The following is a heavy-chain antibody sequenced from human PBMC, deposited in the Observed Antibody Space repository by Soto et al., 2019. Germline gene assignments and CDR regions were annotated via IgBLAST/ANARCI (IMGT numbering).Heavy chain of an antibody. J-gene: IGHJ3*02. CDR3: ARGRVVVRSDAIDI. V-gene: IGHV3-33*01. CDR2: IWYDGSNK. CDR1: GFTFSSYG. D-gene: IGHD3-22*01. Sequence: HPGGSLRLSCAASGFTFSSYGMHWVRQAPGKGLEWVAVIWYDGSNKYYADSVKGRFTISRDNSKNTLYLQMNSLRAEDTAVYYCARGRVVVRSDAIDIWGQGTMVTVS.